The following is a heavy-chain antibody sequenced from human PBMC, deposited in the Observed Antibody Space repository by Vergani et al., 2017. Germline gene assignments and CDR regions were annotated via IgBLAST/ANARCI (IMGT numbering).Heavy chain of an antibody. D-gene: IGHD6-13*01. CDR1: GFTFSSYE. Sequence: EVQLVESGGGLVQPGGSLRLSCAASGFTFSSYEMNWVCQAPGKGLEWVSYISSSGSTIYYADSVKGRFTISRDNAKNSLYLQMNSLRAEDTAVYYCAGDRGGSSWYDSLDYYYYYGMDVWGQGTTVTVSS. CDR3: AGDRGGSSWYDSLDYYYYYGMDV. V-gene: IGHV3-48*03. CDR2: ISSSGSTI. J-gene: IGHJ6*02.